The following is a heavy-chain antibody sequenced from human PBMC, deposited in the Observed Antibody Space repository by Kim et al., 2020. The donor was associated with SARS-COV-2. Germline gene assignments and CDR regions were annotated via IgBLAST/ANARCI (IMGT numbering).Heavy chain of an antibody. V-gene: IGHV3-23*01. Sequence: GGSLRLSCAASGFTFSSYAMSWVRQAPGKGLEWVSAISGSGGSTYYADSVKGRFTISRDNSKNTLYLQMNSLRAEDTAVYYCAKDGDTAMVRLDYFDYWGQGTLVTVSS. CDR2: ISGSGGST. D-gene: IGHD5-18*01. CDR1: GFTFSSYA. J-gene: IGHJ4*02. CDR3: AKDGDTAMVRLDYFDY.